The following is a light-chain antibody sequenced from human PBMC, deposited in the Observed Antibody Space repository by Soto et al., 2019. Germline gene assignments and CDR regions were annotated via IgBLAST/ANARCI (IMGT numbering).Light chain of an antibody. J-gene: IGLJ3*02. Sequence: QLVLTQPPSVSGAPGQRVTISCTGSSSNIGAGYDVHWYQQIPGTAPKLLIYGNTDRPSGVPDRFSGSKSGTSASLAITGLQAEDEADYYCQSYDGSLSGSKVFGGGTKVTVL. CDR2: GNT. CDR3: QSYDGSLSGSKV. V-gene: IGLV1-40*01. CDR1: SSNIGAGYD.